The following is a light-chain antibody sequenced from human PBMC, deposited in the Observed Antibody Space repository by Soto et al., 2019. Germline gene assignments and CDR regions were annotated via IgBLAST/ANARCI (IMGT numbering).Light chain of an antibody. Sequence: PGERATLSCRASQRVTNNYLAWYQQRPGQAPRLLIFGSSDRATGIPDRFSGSGSGTDFTLTISRLEPEDFAVYYCHQYGSSPPYTFGQGTKLEIK. J-gene: IGKJ2*01. CDR3: HQYGSSPPYT. V-gene: IGKV3-20*01. CDR1: QRVTNNY. CDR2: GSS.